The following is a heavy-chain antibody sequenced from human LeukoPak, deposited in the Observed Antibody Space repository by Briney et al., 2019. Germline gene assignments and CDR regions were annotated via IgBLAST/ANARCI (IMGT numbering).Heavy chain of an antibody. Sequence: SETLSLTCTVSGGSISDTNYHWGWIRQPPGKGLEWIGEINHSGSTNYNPSLKSRVTISVDTSKNQFSLKLSSVTAADTAVYYCAITQSPTVYLFDYWGQGTLVTVSS. CDR1: GGSISDTNYH. J-gene: IGHJ4*02. V-gene: IGHV4-39*07. CDR3: AITQSPTVYLFDY. D-gene: IGHD1-14*01. CDR2: INHSGST.